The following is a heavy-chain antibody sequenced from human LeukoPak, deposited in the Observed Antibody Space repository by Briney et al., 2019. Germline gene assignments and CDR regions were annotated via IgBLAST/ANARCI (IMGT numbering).Heavy chain of an antibody. Sequence: SETLSLTCTVPGGSISSYYWSWIRQPAGKGLEWIGRIYTSGSTNYNPSLKSRVTMSVDTSKNQFSLKLSSVTAADTAVYYCSSTPTDYYYGMDVWGQGTTVTVSS. J-gene: IGHJ6*02. V-gene: IGHV4-4*07. D-gene: IGHD4-17*01. CDR1: GGSISSYY. CDR3: SSTPTDYYYGMDV. CDR2: IYTSGST.